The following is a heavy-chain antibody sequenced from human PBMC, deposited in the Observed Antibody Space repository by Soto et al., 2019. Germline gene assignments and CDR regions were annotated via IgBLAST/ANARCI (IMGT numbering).Heavy chain of an antibody. D-gene: IGHD2-8*01. CDR2: ISDTGEST. J-gene: IGHJ6*02. CDR3: ARCIAMSRFGVDV. CDR1: GFTFRTYA. V-gene: IGHV3-23*01. Sequence: PGWYLRLSCAASGFTFRTYAMSWVRQAPGKGLEWVSGISDTGESTYYADSVRGRFTISRDNSKNTLSLQMNSLRAEDTAAYFCARCIAMSRFGVDVWGPGTTGTVSS.